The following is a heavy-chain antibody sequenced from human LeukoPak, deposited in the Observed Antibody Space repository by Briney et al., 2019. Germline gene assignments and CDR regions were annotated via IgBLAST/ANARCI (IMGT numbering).Heavy chain of an antibody. CDR1: GYTFTGYY. Sequence: ASVKVSCKASGYTFTGYYMHWVRQAPGQGLEWMGWMNPNSGGTNYAQKFQGRVTMTRDTSISTAYMELSRLRSDDTAVYYCARERGVGATENWFDPWGQGTLVTVSS. CDR2: MNPNSGGT. CDR3: ARERGVGATENWFDP. V-gene: IGHV1-2*02. D-gene: IGHD1-26*01. J-gene: IGHJ5*02.